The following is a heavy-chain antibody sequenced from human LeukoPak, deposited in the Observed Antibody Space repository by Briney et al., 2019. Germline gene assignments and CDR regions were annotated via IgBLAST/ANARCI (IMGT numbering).Heavy chain of an antibody. CDR2: ISPYTGNT. J-gene: IGHJ4*02. D-gene: IGHD6-19*01. CDR1: GHIFTNYG. CDR3: ARDLAGIAVTAD. Sequence: ASVKVSCKASGHIFTNYGITWVRLAPGQGLEWMGWISPYTGNTNYAQNLQGRVTMTTDTSTTTAYMELRGLTYDDTAIYYCARDLAGIAVTADWGQGTLVTVSS. V-gene: IGHV1-18*01.